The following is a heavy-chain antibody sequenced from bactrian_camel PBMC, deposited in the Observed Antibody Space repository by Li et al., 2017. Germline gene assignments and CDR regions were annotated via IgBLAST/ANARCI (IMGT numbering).Heavy chain of an antibody. J-gene: IGHJ7*01. D-gene: IGHD6*01. V-gene: IGHV3-2*01. CDR1: GFTFSRFY. Sequence: VQLVESGGGSVQAGGSLRFSCEASGFTFSRFYMSWVRQAPGKGLEWLSTVVRDVTDTYYADSVKGRFTISRDNAKNTVNLQMNSLKSGDTALYYCATAQGWVVAGLGFYYGMDYWGKGTQVTVS. CDR2: VVRDVTDT.